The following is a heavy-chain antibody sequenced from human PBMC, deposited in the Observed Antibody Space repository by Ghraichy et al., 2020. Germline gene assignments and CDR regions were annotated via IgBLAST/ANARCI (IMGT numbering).Heavy chain of an antibody. D-gene: IGHD3-10*01. CDR2: IKSRLAGGTT. CDR1: GFSFSDSC. Sequence: GGSLRLSCAASGFSFSDSCMTWVRQVPGKGLEWVGRIKSRLAGGTTDYAAPVQGRFSISSDDSKHTLFLQMNSLKTEDTAVYYCSTETGLRWLGEVLLGGTGVDYWGQGALVTVSS. CDR3: STETGLRWLGEVLLGGTGVDY. J-gene: IGHJ4*02. V-gene: IGHV3-15*01.